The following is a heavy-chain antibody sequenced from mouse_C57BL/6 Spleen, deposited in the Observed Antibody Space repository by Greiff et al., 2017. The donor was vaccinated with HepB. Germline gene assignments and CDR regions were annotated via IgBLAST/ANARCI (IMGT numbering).Heavy chain of an antibody. J-gene: IGHJ4*01. CDR1: GYTFTNYW. V-gene: IGHV1-63*01. CDR3: ARSYYYGSSPHYYAMDY. CDR2: IYPGGGYT. D-gene: IGHD1-1*01. Sequence: QVQLKESGAELVRPGTSVKMSCKASGYTFTNYWIGWAKQRPGHGLEWIGDIYPGGGYTNYNEKFKGKATLTADKSSSTAYMQFSSLTSEDSAIYYCARSYYYGSSPHYYAMDYWGQGTSVTVSS.